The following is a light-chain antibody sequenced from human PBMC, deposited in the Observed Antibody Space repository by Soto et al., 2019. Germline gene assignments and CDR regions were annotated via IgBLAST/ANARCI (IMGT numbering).Light chain of an antibody. J-gene: IGLJ1*01. Sequence: LTQPRSVSGSPGQSVTISCTGTSSDVGGYDYVSWYQQHPGKAPKLMIYDVIKRPSGVPDRFSGSKSGNSASLTISGLQAEDEADYFCCSYAGSYTYVFGTGTKVTVL. CDR2: DVI. CDR1: SSDVGGYDY. V-gene: IGLV2-11*01. CDR3: CSYAGSYTYV.